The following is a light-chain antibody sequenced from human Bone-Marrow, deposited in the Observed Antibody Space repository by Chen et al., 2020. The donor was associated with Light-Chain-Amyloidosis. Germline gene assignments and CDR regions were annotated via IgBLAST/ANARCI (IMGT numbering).Light chain of an antibody. J-gene: IGLJ2*01. CDR1: DLPMKY. CDR2: RDT. Sequence: SYELTQPPSVSVSPGQTSTNPCSGDDLPMKYAYWYQQKPGQAPVLVIHRDTERPSGISERFSGSSSGTTATLTISGVQAEDEADYHCQSADSSGTYEVIFGGGTKLTVL. CDR3: QSADSSGTYEVI. V-gene: IGLV3-25*03.